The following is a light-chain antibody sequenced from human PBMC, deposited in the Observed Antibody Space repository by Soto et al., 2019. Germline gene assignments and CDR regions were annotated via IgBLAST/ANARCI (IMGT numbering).Light chain of an antibody. J-gene: IGLJ1*01. CDR2: DVN. CDR1: TSDVGGYNY. CDR3: CSYAGSYLYV. Sequence: QSALTQPRSVSGSLGQSVTISCTGTTSDVGGYNYVSWYQHHPGKAPKLIIYDVNNRPSGVPDRFSGSKSGNTASLTISGLRPEDEADYHCCSYAGSYLYVFGTGTKVTAL. V-gene: IGLV2-11*01.